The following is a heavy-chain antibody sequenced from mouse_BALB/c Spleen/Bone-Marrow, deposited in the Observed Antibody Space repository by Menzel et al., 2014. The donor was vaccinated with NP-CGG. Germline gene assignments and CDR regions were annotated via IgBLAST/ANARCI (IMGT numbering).Heavy chain of an antibody. V-gene: IGHV5-12*02. D-gene: IGHD2-4*01. Sequence: EVQLVESGGGLVQPGGSLKPSCATSGFTFSDYYMYWVRQTPEKRLEWVAYISNGGGSTYYPDTVKGRFTISRDNAKNTLYLQMSRLKSEDTAMYYCARHSDYDYFDYWGQGTTLTVSS. CDR2: ISNGGGST. CDR3: ARHSDYDYFDY. CDR1: GFTFSDYY. J-gene: IGHJ2*01.